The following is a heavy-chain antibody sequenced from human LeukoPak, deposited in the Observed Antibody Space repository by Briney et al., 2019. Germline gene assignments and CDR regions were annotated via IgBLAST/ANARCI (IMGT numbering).Heavy chain of an antibody. CDR3: ARWYCSSNTCYRMDV. D-gene: IGHD2-2*01. CDR2: IYYSGSS. V-gene: IGHV4-59*01. Sequence: PSETLSLTCTVSGGSISSYYWSWIRQPPGEGLEWIGYIYYSGSSSYNPSLKSRVTMSVDTSKNQLSLKLSSVTAADTAVYYCARWYCSSNTCYRMDVCGNGTTVTVSS. J-gene: IGHJ6*04. CDR1: GGSISSYY.